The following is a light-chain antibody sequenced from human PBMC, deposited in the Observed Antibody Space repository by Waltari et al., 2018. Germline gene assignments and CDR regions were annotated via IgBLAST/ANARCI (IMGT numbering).Light chain of an antibody. Sequence: QSALTQPASVSGSPGQSITISCTGTSSDVGVYNYVSWYQQHPGKAPKLMIYDVTKRPSWVSDRVSGSKSGNTASLTISGLQAEDEADYYCCSYAGSSTLVVGGGTKLTVL. CDR2: DVT. CDR1: SSDVGVYNY. V-gene: IGLV2-23*02. CDR3: CSYAGSSTLV. J-gene: IGLJ2*01.